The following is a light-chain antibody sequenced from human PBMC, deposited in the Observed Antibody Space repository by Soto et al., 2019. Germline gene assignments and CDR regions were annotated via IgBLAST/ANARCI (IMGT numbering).Light chain of an antibody. J-gene: IGKJ1*01. V-gene: IGKV3-20*01. CDR3: QQYGGSPRT. CDR1: QSVGTS. Sequence: RGNLSCRASQSVGTSLAWYQQKPGQAPRLLMYGASNRATGIPDRFSGSGSGTDFTLTISKLEPEDFAVYHCQQYGGSPRTFGQGTKVDI. CDR2: GAS.